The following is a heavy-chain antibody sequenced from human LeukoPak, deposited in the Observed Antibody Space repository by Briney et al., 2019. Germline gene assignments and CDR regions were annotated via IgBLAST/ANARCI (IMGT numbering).Heavy chain of an antibody. V-gene: IGHV4-59*01. CDR1: GGSINNYH. J-gene: IGHJ4*02. CDR3: GRVTTGTVDH. D-gene: IGHD1-1*01. CDR2: ISYSGTT. Sequence: SETLSLTCTVSGGSINNYHWGWIRQPPGKGLEWIGYISYSGTTNYNPSLKSRVTISVDMSKSQFSLKLNSVTAADTAVYYCGRVTTGTVDHWGQGTLVTVSS.